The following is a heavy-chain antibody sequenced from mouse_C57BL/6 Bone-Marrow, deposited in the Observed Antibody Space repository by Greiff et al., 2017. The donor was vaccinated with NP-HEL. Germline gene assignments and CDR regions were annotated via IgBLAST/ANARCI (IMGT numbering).Heavy chain of an antibody. CDR3: ARPGGYYYGSPWYFDV. D-gene: IGHD1-1*01. CDR1: GFTFSDYG. J-gene: IGHJ1*03. Sequence: EVKLVESGGGLVKPGGSLKLSCAASGFTFSDYGMHWVRQAPEKGLEWVAYISSGSSTIYYADTVKGRFTISRDNAKNTLFLQMTSLRSEDTAMYYCARPGGYYYGSPWYFDVWGTGTTVTVSS. V-gene: IGHV5-17*01. CDR2: ISSGSSTI.